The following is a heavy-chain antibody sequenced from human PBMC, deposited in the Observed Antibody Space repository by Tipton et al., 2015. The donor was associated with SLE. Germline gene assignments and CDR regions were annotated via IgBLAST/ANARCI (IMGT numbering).Heavy chain of an antibody. J-gene: IGHJ4*02. V-gene: IGHV3-30*02. CDR2: IRYDGSNK. Sequence: SLRLSCAASGFTFSSYGMHWVRQAPGKGLEWVAFIRYDGSNKYYADSVKGRFTISRDNSKNTLYLQMNSLRAEDTAVYYCAKDAKRSVNTIPGSLDYWGQGTLVTVSS. CDR3: AKDAKRSVNTIPGSLDY. D-gene: IGHD2-8*01. CDR1: GFTFSSYG.